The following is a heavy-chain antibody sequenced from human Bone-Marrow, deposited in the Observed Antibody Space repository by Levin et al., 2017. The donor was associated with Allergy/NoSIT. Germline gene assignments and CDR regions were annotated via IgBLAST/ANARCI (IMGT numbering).Heavy chain of an antibody. CDR1: GGSISTSGSY. V-gene: IGHV4-39*02. CDR2: ISYTGST. J-gene: IGHJ4*02. D-gene: IGHD2-21*02. CDR3: TSPHCSNADCHGPRIDY. Sequence: SCTVSGGSISTSGSYWGWIRQPPGKGLEWVTYISYTGSTFYNPSLESRVTISMDTSNNRFSMKLSSVTAADTAVYYCTSPHCSNADCHGPRIDYWGQGTLVTVSS.